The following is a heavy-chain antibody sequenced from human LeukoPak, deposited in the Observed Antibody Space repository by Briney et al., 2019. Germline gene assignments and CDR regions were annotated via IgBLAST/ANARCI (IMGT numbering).Heavy chain of an antibody. Sequence: PGGSLRLSCAASGFTFSSYRMSWVRQAPGKGLEWVANIKEDVSEKYYVDSVKGRFTISRDNAKNSLYLQMNSLRAEDTAVYYCARAPKGYSYGYSLVDYWGQGTLVTVSS. J-gene: IGHJ4*02. CDR2: IKEDVSEK. CDR1: GFTFSSYR. V-gene: IGHV3-7*01. CDR3: ARAPKGYSYGYSLVDY. D-gene: IGHD5-18*01.